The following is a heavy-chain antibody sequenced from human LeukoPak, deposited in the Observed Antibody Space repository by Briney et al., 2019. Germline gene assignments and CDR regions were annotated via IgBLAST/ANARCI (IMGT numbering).Heavy chain of an antibody. D-gene: IGHD5-24*01. V-gene: IGHV3-23*01. CDR2: ISGSGGST. Sequence: PGGSLRLSCAASGFTFSSYAMSWVRQAPGKGLEWVSAISGSGGSTYYADSVKGRFTISRDNSKNTLYLQMNSLRAEDTAVYYCAKLYGYNGVPYYFDYWGQGTLVTVSS. CDR1: GFTFSSYA. CDR3: AKLYGYNGVPYYFDY. J-gene: IGHJ4*02.